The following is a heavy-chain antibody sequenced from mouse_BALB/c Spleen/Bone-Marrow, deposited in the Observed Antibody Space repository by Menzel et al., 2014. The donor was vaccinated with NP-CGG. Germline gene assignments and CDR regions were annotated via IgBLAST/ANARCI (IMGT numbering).Heavy chain of an antibody. CDR3: TREDYGAY. J-gene: IGHJ3*01. CDR1: GFTFTSYT. Sequence: EVKLMESGGGLVQPGGSLKLSCAASGFTFTSYTMSWVRQTPEKRLEWVAYISNGGGSIYYPDTVKGRFTISRDNAKNTLYLQMSSLKSEDTAIYYCTREDYGAYWGQGTLVTVSA. CDR2: ISNGGGSI. D-gene: IGHD2-4*01. V-gene: IGHV5-12-2*01.